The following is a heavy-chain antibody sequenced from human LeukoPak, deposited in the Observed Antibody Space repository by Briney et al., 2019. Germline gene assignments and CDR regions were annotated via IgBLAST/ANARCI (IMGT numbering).Heavy chain of an antibody. Sequence: ASVKVSCKASGYTFTGYYMHWVRQAPGQGLEWMGWINPNSGGTNYAQKFQGRVTMTRDTSISTAYMEPSRLRSDDTAVYYCASVRLLWFGEFSLFDPWGQGTLVTVSS. J-gene: IGHJ5*02. CDR1: GYTFTGYY. D-gene: IGHD3-10*01. V-gene: IGHV1-2*02. CDR2: INPNSGGT. CDR3: ASVRLLWFGEFSLFDP.